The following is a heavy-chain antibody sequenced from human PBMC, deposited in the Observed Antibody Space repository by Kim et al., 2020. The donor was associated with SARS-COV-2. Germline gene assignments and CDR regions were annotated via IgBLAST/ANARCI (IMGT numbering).Heavy chain of an antibody. V-gene: IGHV3-15*01. Sequence: TTDYAEPVKGRFTNSRDDSKNTLYLQMNSLKTEDTAVYYCTSGYGDFDYWGQGTLVTVSS. CDR3: TSGYGDFDY. D-gene: IGHD3-22*01. CDR2: TT. J-gene: IGHJ4*02.